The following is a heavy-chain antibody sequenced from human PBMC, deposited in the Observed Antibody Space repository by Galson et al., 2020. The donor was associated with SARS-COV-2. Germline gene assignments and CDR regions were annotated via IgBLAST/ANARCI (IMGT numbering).Heavy chain of an antibody. CDR1: GYTLTNYG. V-gene: IGHV1-18*01. Sequence: ASVKVSCKASGYTLTNYGMTWVRQAPGQGLEWMGWISTYNGNTDYAQKLQGRVTMTTDTSASIVYMELRSLRSDDTAVYYCARCERGSTKCYTASNYWGQGTLVTVSS. CDR3: ARCERGSTKCYTASNY. D-gene: IGHD2-2*01. CDR2: ISTYNGNT. J-gene: IGHJ4*02.